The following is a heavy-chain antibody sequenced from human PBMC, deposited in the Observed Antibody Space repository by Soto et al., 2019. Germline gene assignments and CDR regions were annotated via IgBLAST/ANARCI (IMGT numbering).Heavy chain of an antibody. Sequence: SETLSLTCTGSGGSISSYYWSWLRQPPGKGLEWIGYIYYSGSTNYNPSLKSRVTISVDTSKNQFSLKLSSVTAADTAVYYCARGGYYDFWSGYYKGGHYYYGMDVWGQGTTVTVSS. CDR2: IYYSGST. V-gene: IGHV4-59*01. CDR1: GGSISSYY. CDR3: ARGGYYDFWSGYYKGGHYYYGMDV. J-gene: IGHJ6*02. D-gene: IGHD3-3*01.